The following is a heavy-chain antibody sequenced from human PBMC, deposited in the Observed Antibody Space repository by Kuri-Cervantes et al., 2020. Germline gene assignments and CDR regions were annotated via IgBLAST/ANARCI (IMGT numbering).Heavy chain of an antibody. CDR2: IKQDGSET. J-gene: IGHJ4*02. CDR1: GLTISRYW. D-gene: IGHD6-13*01. V-gene: IGHV3-7*01. CDR3: ARDRAAAGPRRYFDY. Sequence: LSLTCAASGLTISRYWMTWVRQAPGKGLEWVANIKQDGSETHYVDSVKGRFTISRDNAKRSLYLQMNSLRAEDTAVYYCARDRAAAGPRRYFDYWGQGTLVTVSS.